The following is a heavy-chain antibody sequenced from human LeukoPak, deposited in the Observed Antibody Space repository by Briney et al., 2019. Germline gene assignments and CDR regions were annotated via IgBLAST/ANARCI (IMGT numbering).Heavy chain of an antibody. CDR2: ISSSGSSI. D-gene: IGHD6-6*01. J-gene: IGHJ4*02. Sequence: PGGSLRLSCAASGFTFSDYYMSWIRQAPGKGLEWVSYISSSGSSIYYADSVKGRFTISRDNAKNSLYLQMNSLRAEDTTVYYCARDLLGSSSYFDYSGQGTLVTVSS. V-gene: IGHV3-11*01. CDR3: ARDLLGSSSYFDY. CDR1: GFTFSDYY.